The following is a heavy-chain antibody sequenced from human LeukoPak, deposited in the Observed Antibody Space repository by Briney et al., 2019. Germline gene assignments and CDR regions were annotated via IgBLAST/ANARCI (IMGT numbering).Heavy chain of an antibody. CDR3: ARGGNYFRFDP. Sequence: ASVKVSCKSSGYTFTNYIITWVRQAPGQGLEWMGWISAYNGNTNYAQKLQGRVTMTTDTSTATAYMELRSLRSDDTAVYYCARGGNYFRFDPWGQGTLVTVSS. CDR2: ISAYNGNT. CDR1: GYTFTNYI. D-gene: IGHD1-26*01. V-gene: IGHV1-18*01. J-gene: IGHJ5*02.